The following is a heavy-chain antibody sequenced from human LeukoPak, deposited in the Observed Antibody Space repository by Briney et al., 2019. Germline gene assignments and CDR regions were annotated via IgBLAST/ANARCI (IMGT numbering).Heavy chain of an antibody. J-gene: IGHJ6*03. Sequence: SETLSLTCTVSGGSISDYYWNWIRQPPGKGLEWIGYIYYSGSTTNNPSLKSRISMSVDTAKNQFSLKLRSVTAADTAVYYCARGDFCSKSNCYLRPMDVWGKGTTVTVSS. D-gene: IGHD3-3*01. CDR3: ARGDFCSKSNCYLRPMDV. CDR2: IYYSGST. CDR1: GGSISDYY. V-gene: IGHV4-59*01.